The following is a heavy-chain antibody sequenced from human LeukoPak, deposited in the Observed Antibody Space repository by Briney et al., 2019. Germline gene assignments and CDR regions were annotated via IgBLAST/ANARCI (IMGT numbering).Heavy chain of an antibody. CDR1: GGSFNSDA. V-gene: IGHV1-69*06. J-gene: IGHJ2*01. CDR2: IIPIFSTA. CDR3: ARSQPLAYFDL. Sequence: ASVKVSCKASGGSFNSDAISWVRQAPGQGLEWMGGIIPIFSTASYAQKFQGRVTITADKSTNTAYMELSSLRSEDTAVYYCARSQPLAYFDLWGRGTLVTVSS.